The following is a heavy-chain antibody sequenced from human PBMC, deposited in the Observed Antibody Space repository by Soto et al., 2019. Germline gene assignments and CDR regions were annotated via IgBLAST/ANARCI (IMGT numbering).Heavy chain of an antibody. CDR3: ASDRSNVLVGSVVVHWFDP. J-gene: IGHJ5*02. Sequence: SVKVSRQASGGTFSSYASSWLRQAPGQGLEWMGGIIPIFGTANYAQKFQGRVTINADESTSTAYMELSSLRSEDTAVYYCASDRSNVLVGSVVVHWFDPWGQGTLVTVSS. CDR2: IIPIFGTA. CDR1: GGTFSSYA. V-gene: IGHV1-69*13. D-gene: IGHD3-10*02.